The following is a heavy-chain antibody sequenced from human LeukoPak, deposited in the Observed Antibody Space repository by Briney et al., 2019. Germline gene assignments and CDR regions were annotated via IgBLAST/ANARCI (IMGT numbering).Heavy chain of an antibody. V-gene: IGHV1-69*05. J-gene: IGHJ4*02. CDR2: IIPIFGTA. D-gene: IGHD3-10*01. CDR1: GGSFSSYA. CDR3: ARDKLVTYYYGSGSHDAD. Sequence: SVKVSCKASGGSFSSYAISWVRQAPGQGLEWMGRIIPIFGTANYAQKFQGRVTITTDESTSTAYMELSSLRSEDTAVYYCARDKLVTYYYGSGSHDADWGQGTLVTVSS.